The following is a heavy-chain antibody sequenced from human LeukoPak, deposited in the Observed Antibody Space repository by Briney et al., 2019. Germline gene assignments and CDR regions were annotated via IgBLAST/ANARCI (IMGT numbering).Heavy chain of an antibody. J-gene: IGHJ6*02. CDR3: ARAYGDYGEYYYYGMDV. D-gene: IGHD4-17*01. CDR2: IIPILGIA. CDR1: GYTLTELS. V-gene: IGHV1-69*04. Sequence: ASVKVSCKVSGYTLTELSMHRVRQAPGQGLEWMGRIIPILGIANYAQKFQGRVTITADKSTSTAYMELSSLRSEDTAVYYCARAYGDYGEYYYYGMDVWGQGTTVTVSS.